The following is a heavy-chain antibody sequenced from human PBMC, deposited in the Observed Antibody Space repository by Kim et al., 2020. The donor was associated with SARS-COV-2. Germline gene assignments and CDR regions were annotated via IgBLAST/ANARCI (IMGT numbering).Heavy chain of an antibody. Sequence: GGSLRLSCAASGFTFSNAWMSWVRQAPGKGLEWVGRIKSKTDGGTTDYAAPVKGRFTISRDDSKNTLYLQMNSLKTEDTAVYYCTTVLAELPPYNFDYWGQGTLVTVSS. CDR2: IKSKTDGGTT. CDR1: GFTFSNAW. J-gene: IGHJ4*02. V-gene: IGHV3-15*01. D-gene: IGHD1-7*01. CDR3: TTVLAELPPYNFDY.